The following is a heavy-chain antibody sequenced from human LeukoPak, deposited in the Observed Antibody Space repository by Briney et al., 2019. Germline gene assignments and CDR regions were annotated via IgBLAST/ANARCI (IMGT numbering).Heavy chain of an antibody. CDR3: ARGSNWNYSRMGY. J-gene: IGHJ4*02. D-gene: IGHD1-7*01. Sequence: GASVKVSCKASGGTFSSYAISWVRQAPGQGLEWMGGIIPIFGTANYAQKFQGRVTITTDESTSTAYMELSSLRSEDTAVYYCARGSNWNYSRMGYWGQGTLVTVSS. V-gene: IGHV1-69*05. CDR1: GGTFSSYA. CDR2: IIPIFGTA.